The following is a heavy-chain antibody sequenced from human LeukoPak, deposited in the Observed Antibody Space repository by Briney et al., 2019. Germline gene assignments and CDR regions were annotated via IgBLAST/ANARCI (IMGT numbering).Heavy chain of an antibody. CDR3: ARDSYCSDGSCYSDY. CDR2: ISAYNGNT. J-gene: IGHJ4*02. V-gene: IGHV1-18*01. CDR1: GYTFSSYS. Sequence: GASVTVSCKASGYTFSSYSISWVRQAPGQGLEWMGWISAYNGNTIYAQKVKGRVTMTTDTSTSTAYMELRSLKSDDTAVYYCARDSYCSDGSCYSDYWGQGTLVTVSS. D-gene: IGHD2-15*01.